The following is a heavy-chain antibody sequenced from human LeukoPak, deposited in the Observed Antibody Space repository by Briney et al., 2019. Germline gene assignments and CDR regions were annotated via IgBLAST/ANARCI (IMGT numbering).Heavy chain of an antibody. CDR3: VKGYSGYDYYFDY. Sequence: PGGSLRLSCSASGFTFSSYAMHWARQAPGKGLEYVSAISSNGGSTYYADSVKGRFTISRDNSKNTLYLQMSSLRAEDTAVYYCVKGYSGYDYYFDYWGQGTLVTVSS. J-gene: IGHJ4*02. CDR2: ISSNGGST. CDR1: GFTFSSYA. D-gene: IGHD5-12*01. V-gene: IGHV3-64D*06.